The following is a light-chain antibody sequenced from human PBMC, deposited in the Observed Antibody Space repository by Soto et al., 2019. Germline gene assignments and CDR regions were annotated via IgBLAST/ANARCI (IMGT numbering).Light chain of an antibody. CDR1: SGDIGTYNL. V-gene: IGLV2-23*02. CDR2: EVN. J-gene: IGLJ1*01. Sequence: QSALTQPASVSGSPGQSIAISCTGTSGDIGTYNLVSWYQQHPGKAPKLMISEVNKRPSGVSDRFSGSKSGDTASLTISELGTEDEADYYCCSFAGSGTGVFGTGTKVTVL. CDR3: CSFAGSGTGV.